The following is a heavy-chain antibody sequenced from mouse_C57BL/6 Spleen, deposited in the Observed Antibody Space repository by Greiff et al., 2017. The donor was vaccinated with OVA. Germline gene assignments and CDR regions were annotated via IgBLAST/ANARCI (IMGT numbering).Heavy chain of an antibody. CDR3: TRSDYGSSLDWFAY. CDR2: IYPGKREK. D-gene: IGHD1-1*01. J-gene: IGHJ3*01. Sequence: VQLQQSGTVLARPGASVKMSCKTSGYTFTSYWMHWVKQGPGQGLEWIGAIYPGKREKSDNQKFKGKAKLTAVTSASTAYMELSSLTNEDSAVYYCTRSDYGSSLDWFAYWGQGTLVTVSA. V-gene: IGHV1-5*01. CDR1: GYTFTSYW.